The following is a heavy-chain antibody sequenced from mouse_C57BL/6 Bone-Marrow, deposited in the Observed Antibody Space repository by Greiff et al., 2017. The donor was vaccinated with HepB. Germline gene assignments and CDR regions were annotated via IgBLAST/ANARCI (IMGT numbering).Heavy chain of an antibody. D-gene: IGHD2-5*01. J-gene: IGHJ3*01. Sequence: QVQLKQPGAELVKPGASVKVSCKASGYTFTSYWMHWVKQRPGQGLEWIGRIHPSDSDTNYNQKFKGKATLTVDKSSSTAYMQLSSLTSEDSAVYYCLAYYSNYGWFAYWGQGTLVTVSA. CDR1: GYTFTSYW. V-gene: IGHV1-74*01. CDR2: IHPSDSDT. CDR3: LAYYSNYGWFAY.